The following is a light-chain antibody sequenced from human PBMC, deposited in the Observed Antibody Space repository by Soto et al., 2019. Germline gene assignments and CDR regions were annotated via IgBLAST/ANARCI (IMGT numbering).Light chain of an antibody. CDR2: DVS. Sequence: QSALTQPASVSGSPGQSITISCTGTSIDVGGYNYVSWYQQHPGKAPKLMIYDVSNRTSGVSNRFSGSKSGNTASLTISGLQAEDEADYYCSSYTRSSLYVFGTGTKLTVL. CDR3: SSYTRSSLYV. J-gene: IGLJ1*01. CDR1: SIDVGGYNY. V-gene: IGLV2-14*01.